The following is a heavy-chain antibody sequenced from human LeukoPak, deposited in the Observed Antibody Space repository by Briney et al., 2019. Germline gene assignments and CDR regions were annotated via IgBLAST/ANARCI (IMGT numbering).Heavy chain of an antibody. J-gene: IGHJ4*02. CDR1: GYTFTGYY. D-gene: IGHD2-2*01. CDR2: INPNSGGT. Sequence: GASVKVSCKASGYTFTGYYMHWVRQAPGQGLEWMGWINPNSGGTNYAQKFQGRVTMTRDTSISTAYMELSRLRSDDTAVYYCAEAKGVAVPAAASYAFDIWGQGTLVTVSS. CDR3: AEAKGVAVPAAASYAFDI. V-gene: IGHV1-2*02.